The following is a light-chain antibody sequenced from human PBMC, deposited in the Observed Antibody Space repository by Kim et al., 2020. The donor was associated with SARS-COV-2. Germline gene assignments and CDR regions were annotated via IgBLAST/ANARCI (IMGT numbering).Light chain of an antibody. CDR2: EEA. CDR3: QQRSSWPLT. V-gene: IGKV3-11*01. Sequence: SAGERATLSCRASQDVNRSLGWYVQKPGQAPRLRIYEEANRATGRPGRVSGSGSGTDFTLTISSLEPEECAVDYCQQRSSWPLTFGGGTKVDIK. J-gene: IGKJ4*01. CDR1: QDVNRS.